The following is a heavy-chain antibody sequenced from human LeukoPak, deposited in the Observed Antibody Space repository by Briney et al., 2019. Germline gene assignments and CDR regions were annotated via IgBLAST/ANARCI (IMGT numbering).Heavy chain of an antibody. V-gene: IGHV4-59*01. CDR3: ARGGPPGYYYDYYMDV. CDR1: GGSISSYY. J-gene: IGHJ6*03. Sequence: SETLSLTCTVSGGSISSYYWSWVRQTPGKGLEWIGYIYYSGSTNFNPSLKSRVTISVDTSKNQFSLKMSSVTAADTAVYFCARGGPPGYYYDYYMDVWGKGTTVTISS. CDR2: IYYSGST.